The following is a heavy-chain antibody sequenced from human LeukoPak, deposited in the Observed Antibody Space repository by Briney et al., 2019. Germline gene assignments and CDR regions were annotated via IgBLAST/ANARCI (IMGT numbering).Heavy chain of an antibody. J-gene: IGHJ4*02. CDR1: GFTFSSYG. CDR2: IWYDGSNK. Sequence: PGGSLRLSCAASGFTFSSYGMHWVRQAPGKGLEWVAVIWYDGSNKYYADSVKGRFTISRDNSKNTLYLQMNSLRAEDTAVYYCAIQRGDSSFDYWGQGTLVTVSS. V-gene: IGHV3-30*02. D-gene: IGHD6-13*01. CDR3: AIQRGDSSFDY.